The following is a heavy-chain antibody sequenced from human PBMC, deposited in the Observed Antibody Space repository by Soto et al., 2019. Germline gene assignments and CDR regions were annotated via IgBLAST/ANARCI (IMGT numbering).Heavy chain of an antibody. J-gene: IGHJ6*02. CDR2: ISGSGGST. CDR3: AKGRVALWFGELSYGGMDV. Sequence: PGGSLRLSCAASGFTFSSYAMSWVRQAPGKGLEWVSAISGSGGSTYYADSVKGRFTISRDNSKNTLFLQMNSLRAEDTAVFYCAKGRVALWFGELSYGGMDVWGQGTTVTVSS. D-gene: IGHD3-10*01. V-gene: IGHV3-23*01. CDR1: GFTFSSYA.